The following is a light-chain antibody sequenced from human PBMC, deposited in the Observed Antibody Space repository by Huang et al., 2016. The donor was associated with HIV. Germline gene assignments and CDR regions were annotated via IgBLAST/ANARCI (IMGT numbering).Light chain of an antibody. Sequence: DFQMTQPPSSLSTSVGDRVTITCRASQSIRSYLNWYQQKPGKAPKRLIYGESSLQSGVSSRFSGNGSGTDFTLTISSLLSEDFATYYCQQGCSTPLTFGGGTKVEIE. CDR2: GES. CDR3: QQGCSTPLT. CDR1: QSIRSY. V-gene: IGKV1-39*01. J-gene: IGKJ4*01.